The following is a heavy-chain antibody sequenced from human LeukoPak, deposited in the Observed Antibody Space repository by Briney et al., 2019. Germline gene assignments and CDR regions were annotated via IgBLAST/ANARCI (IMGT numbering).Heavy chain of an antibody. CDR2: IKQDESEK. CDR3: VMGFRTAD. CDR1: GLSFSSYW. D-gene: IGHD1-1*01. Sequence: PGGSLRLSCAASGLSFSSYWMTCVRQAPGKGLEWVANIKQDESEKNYVDSVKGRFTISRDNAKNSLYLQMNSLRAEDTAVYYCVMGFRTADWGQGTLVTVSS. J-gene: IGHJ4*02. V-gene: IGHV3-7*04.